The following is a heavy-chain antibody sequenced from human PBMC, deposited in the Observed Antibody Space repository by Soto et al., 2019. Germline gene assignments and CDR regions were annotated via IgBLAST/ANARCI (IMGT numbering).Heavy chain of an antibody. Sequence: QVQLVQSGAEVKKPGASVKVSCKASGYTFTSYDINWVRQATGQGLEWMGWMNPNSGNTGYAQKYPGRVTKTRNTSISTAYMELSSLRYEDTAVYYGARERTGTTSMDVWGQGTTVTVSS. J-gene: IGHJ6*02. V-gene: IGHV1-8*01. CDR1: GYTFTSYD. CDR3: ARERTGTTSMDV. CDR2: MNPNSGNT. D-gene: IGHD1-1*01.